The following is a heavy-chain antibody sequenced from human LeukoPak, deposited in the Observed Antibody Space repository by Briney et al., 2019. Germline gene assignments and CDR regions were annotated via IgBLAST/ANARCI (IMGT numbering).Heavy chain of an antibody. CDR3: ASLGSSSWPDY. V-gene: IGHV1-69*06. CDR2: IIPIFGTA. Sequence: ASVKVSCKASGGTFSSYAISWVRQASGQGLEWMGGIIPIFGTANYAQEFQGRVTITADKSTSTAYMELSSLRSEDTAVYYCASLGSSSWPDYWGQGTLVTVSS. D-gene: IGHD6-13*01. CDR1: GGTFSSYA. J-gene: IGHJ4*02.